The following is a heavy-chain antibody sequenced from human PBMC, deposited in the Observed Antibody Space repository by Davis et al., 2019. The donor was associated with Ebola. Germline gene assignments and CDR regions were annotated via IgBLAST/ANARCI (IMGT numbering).Heavy chain of an antibody. V-gene: IGHV1-46*01. CDR1: GYTFTSYY. D-gene: IGHD2-15*01. CDR2: INPSGGST. J-gene: IGHJ4*02. Sequence: ASVKVSCKASGYTFTSYYMHWVRQAPGQGLEWMGIINPSGGSTSYAQKFQGRVTMTRDTSTSTVYMELSSLRSEDTAVYYCAREAGVVAATPSTLYYWGQGTLVTVSS. CDR3: AREAGVVAATPSTLYY.